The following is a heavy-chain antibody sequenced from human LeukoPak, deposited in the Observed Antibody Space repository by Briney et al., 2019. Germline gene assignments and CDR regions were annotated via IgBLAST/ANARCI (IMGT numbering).Heavy chain of an antibody. V-gene: IGHV1-46*01. D-gene: IGHD3-22*01. CDR3: ARGPGPADDGGGYCFDY. CDR1: GYTFTSYY. J-gene: IGHJ4*02. CDR2: INPSGGST. Sequence: ASMKVSCKASGYTFTSYYLYWARQAPGQGLEWMGVINPSGGSTTSAQKFQGRVTMTRDTSTSTVYMELRSLRSEDTAVYYCARGPGPADDGGGYCFDYWGQGTLVTVSS.